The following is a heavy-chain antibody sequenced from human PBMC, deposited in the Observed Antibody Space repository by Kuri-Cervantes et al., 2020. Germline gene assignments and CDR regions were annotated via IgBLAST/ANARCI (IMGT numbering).Heavy chain of an antibody. D-gene: IGHD1-26*01. V-gene: IGHV4-39*01. CDR1: GGSLSSSSYY. CDR3: ARAPEWELLHYFDY. J-gene: IGHJ4*02. Sequence: GSLRLSCSVSGGSLSSSSYYWGWIRQPPGKGLEWIGTISYTGSTYYNASLNSRVTISVDTSRNQFFLKLSSVTAADTAVYYCARAPEWELLHYFDYWGQGTLVTVSS. CDR2: ISYTGST.